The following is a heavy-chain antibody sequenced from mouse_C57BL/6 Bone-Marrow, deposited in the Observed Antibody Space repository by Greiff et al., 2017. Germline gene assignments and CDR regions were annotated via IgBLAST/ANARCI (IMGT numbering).Heavy chain of an antibody. D-gene: IGHD6-1*01. Sequence: QVQLQQPGAELVMPGASVKLSCKASGYTFTSYWMHWVKQRPGQGFEWIGEIDPSDSYTNYNQKFKGKSTLTVDKSSSTAYMQLSSLTSEDSAVYYCAREKLGSLYAIDYWDQGTSVTVSS. V-gene: IGHV1-69*01. CDR3: AREKLGSLYAIDY. J-gene: IGHJ4*01. CDR2: IDPSDSYT. CDR1: GYTFTSYW.